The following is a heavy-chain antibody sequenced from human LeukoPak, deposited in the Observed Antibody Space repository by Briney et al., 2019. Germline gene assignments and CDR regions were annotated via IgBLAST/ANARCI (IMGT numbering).Heavy chain of an antibody. D-gene: IGHD4-17*01. CDR2: INGDGSNT. Sequence: GGSQRLSCAAYGFTFTYYWMHWVRQAPGKGLVWVTRINGDGSNTNYADSVKGRFTISRDNAKNTLYLQMNSLRAEDTAVYYCANDDFGASGLPDYWGQGTLVTVSS. CDR1: GFTFTYYW. V-gene: IGHV3-74*01. CDR3: ANDDFGASGLPDY. J-gene: IGHJ4*02.